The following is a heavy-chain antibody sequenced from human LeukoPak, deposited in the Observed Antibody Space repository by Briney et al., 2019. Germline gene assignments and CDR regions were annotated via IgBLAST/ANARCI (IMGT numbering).Heavy chain of an antibody. J-gene: IGHJ5*02. D-gene: IGHD5-24*01. CDR2: MIPIFGTA. Sequence: GSSVKVSCKASGGAFSSYAISWVRQAPGQGLEWMGGMIPIFGTANYAQKFQGRVTITTDESTSKAYMELSSLRSEDTAVYYCARDGMATILNPWGQGTLVTVSS. CDR3: ARDGMATILNP. CDR1: GGAFSSYA. V-gene: IGHV1-69*05.